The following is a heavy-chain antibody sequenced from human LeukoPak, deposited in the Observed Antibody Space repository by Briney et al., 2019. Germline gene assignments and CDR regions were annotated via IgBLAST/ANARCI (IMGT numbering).Heavy chain of an antibody. V-gene: IGHV1-69*05. CDR2: IIPMLGRS. Sequence: GASVRLSCTASGGSFSSYGISWVRQAPGQGLEWMGGIIPMLGRSNYAQKFQGRVTISTDESTSTAYMEMSSLRSEDTAVYYCAREDHTANNWFDPWGQGTLVTVSS. CDR1: GGSFSSYG. CDR3: AREDHTANNWFDP. D-gene: IGHD5-18*01. J-gene: IGHJ5*02.